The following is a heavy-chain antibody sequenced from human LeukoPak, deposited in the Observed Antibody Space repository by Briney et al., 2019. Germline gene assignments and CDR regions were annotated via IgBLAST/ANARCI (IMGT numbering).Heavy chain of an antibody. CDR3: ARLIRGAYSSSVESLMDV. D-gene: IGHD6-6*01. CDR2: IYYSEST. V-gene: IGHV4-39*01. CDR1: GGSISSSSYY. J-gene: IGHJ6*03. Sequence: SETLSLTCTVSGGSISSSSYYWGWIRQPPGKGLEWIGSIYYSESTYYNPSLKSRVTIPVVTSKNQFSLKLSSVTAADTAVYYCARLIRGAYSSSVESLMDVWGKGTTVTVSS.